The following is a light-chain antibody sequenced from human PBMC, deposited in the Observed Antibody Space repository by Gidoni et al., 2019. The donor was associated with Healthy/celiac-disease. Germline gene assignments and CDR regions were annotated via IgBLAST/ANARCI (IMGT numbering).Light chain of an antibody. V-gene: IGKV1-5*03. CDR3: QQNHILWT. J-gene: IGKJ1*01. CDR1: ENIDHW. Sequence: DIQMTQSPSTLSASVGDRVTITCRASENIDHWLAWYQQKPGKATKLLIYEASTLEDGVPSRFSGSGSGTDFTLTISSLQADDFATYFCQQNHILWTFGQGTKVDI. CDR2: EAS.